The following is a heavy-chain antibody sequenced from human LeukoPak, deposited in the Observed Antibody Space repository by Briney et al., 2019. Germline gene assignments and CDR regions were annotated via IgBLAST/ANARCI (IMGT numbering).Heavy chain of an antibody. CDR2: ISGSGGST. Sequence: PGGSLRLSCAASGFTFSSYAMSWVRQAPGKGLEWVSAISGSGGSTYYADSVKGRFTISRDNSKNTLHLQMNSVRAEDTAVYYCARQLGYCSDGSCYFDYWGQGTLVTVSS. D-gene: IGHD2-15*01. CDR1: GFTFSSYA. CDR3: ARQLGYCSDGSCYFDY. V-gene: IGHV3-23*01. J-gene: IGHJ4*02.